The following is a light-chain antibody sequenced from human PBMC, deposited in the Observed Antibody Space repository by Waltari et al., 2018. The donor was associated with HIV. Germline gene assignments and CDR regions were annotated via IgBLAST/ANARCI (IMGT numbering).Light chain of an antibody. CDR3: KQYNYWPLT. V-gene: IGKV3-15*01. CDR1: QSVRTI. Sequence: EVIMTQSPGTLSVSPGDTITLSCWASQSVRTIVAWYQEKPGQPPRLLMYGASTRVPGVPARFSGGGSGTYFTLTISGLQSEDLAAYYCKQYNYWPLTFGQGTRLDLK. J-gene: IGKJ5*01. CDR2: GAS.